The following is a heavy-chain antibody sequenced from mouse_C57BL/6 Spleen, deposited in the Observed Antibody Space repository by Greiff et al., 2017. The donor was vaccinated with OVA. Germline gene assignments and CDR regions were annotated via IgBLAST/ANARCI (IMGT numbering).Heavy chain of an antibody. V-gene: IGHV3-6*01. D-gene: IGHD1-1*01. CDR2: ISYDGSN. Sequence: VQLKESGPGLVKPSQSLSLTCSVTGYSITSGYYWNWIRQFPGNKLEWMGYISYDGSNNYNPSLKNRISITRDTSKNQFFLKLNSVTTEDTATYDCARLLLRYYFDYWGQGTTLTVSS. CDR3: ARLLLRYYFDY. J-gene: IGHJ2*01. CDR1: GYSITSGYY.